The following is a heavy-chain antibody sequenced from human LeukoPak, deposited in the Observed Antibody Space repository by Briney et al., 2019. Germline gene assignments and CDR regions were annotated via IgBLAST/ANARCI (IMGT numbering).Heavy chain of an antibody. CDR1: GFTLTSYY. J-gene: IGHJ3*01. CDR3: VRAPPGYCSAGGCRSDGFEV. Sequence: PPGSLRLSCTADGFTLTSYYMRCVRQATGEGLGWVSYIRKVVATSYPASVKGRFAISREIARNSLHLQMDSLRGGHTGVYYCVRAPPGYCSAGGCRSDGFEVWGQGTVVTVSS. D-gene: IGHD2-15*01. V-gene: IGHV3-13*04. CDR2: IRKVVAT.